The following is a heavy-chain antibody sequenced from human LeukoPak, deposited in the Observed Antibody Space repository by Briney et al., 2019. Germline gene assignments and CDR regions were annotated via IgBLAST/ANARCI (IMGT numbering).Heavy chain of an antibody. CDR2: IDYSGST. CDR1: GGSINSYY. Sequence: SETLSLTCTVSGGSINSYYWSWIRQPPGKGLEWIGYIDYSGSTNYNPSLKSRVTISVDTSKNQFSLKLSSVTAADTAVYYCARGGLYPYYFDYWGQGTLVTVSS. J-gene: IGHJ4*02. D-gene: IGHD2-15*01. V-gene: IGHV4-59*01. CDR3: ARGGLYPYYFDY.